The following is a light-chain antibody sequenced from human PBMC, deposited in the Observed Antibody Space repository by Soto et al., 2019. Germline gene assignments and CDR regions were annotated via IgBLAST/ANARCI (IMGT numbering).Light chain of an antibody. CDR2: DVS. V-gene: IGLV2-14*03. Sequence: QSALTQPASVSGSPGQSITISCTGTSSDVGGYNYVSWYQQQPGNAPKLLIYDVSNRPSGVSDRFSGSKSGNTASLTISGLQAEDEADYYCSSYTSSSTLVFGGGTQLTVL. CDR1: SSDVGGYNY. CDR3: SSYTSSSTLV. J-gene: IGLJ3*02.